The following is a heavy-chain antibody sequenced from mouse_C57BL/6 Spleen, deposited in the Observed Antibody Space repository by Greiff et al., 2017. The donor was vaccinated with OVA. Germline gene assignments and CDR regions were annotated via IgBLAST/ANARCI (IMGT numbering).Heavy chain of an antibody. CDR1: GYTFTSYD. CDR2: IYPRDGST. D-gene: IGHD2-3*01. J-gene: IGHJ1*03. V-gene: IGHV1-85*01. CDR3: ARRGFYDGYYEGYFDV. Sequence: QVQLQQSGPELVKPGASVKLSCKASGYTFTSYDINWVKQRPGQGLEWIGWIYPRDGSTKYNEKFKGKATLTVDTSSSTAYMELHSLTSEDSAVYFCARRGFYDGYYEGYFDVWGTGTTVTVSS.